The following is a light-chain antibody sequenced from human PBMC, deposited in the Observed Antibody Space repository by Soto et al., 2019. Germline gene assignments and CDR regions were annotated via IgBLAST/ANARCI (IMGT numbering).Light chain of an antibody. Sequence: DIQMTQSPSSLSASVGDRVTITCRASQSISSSLNWYQQKPGKAHKLLIYAASSLQSGFPSRFSGSGSGTDFTLTISSLQPEDVAPYYCQQSYSSTWTFGQGTKVEIK. CDR1: QSISSS. CDR3: QQSYSSTWT. CDR2: AAS. J-gene: IGKJ1*01. V-gene: IGKV1-39*01.